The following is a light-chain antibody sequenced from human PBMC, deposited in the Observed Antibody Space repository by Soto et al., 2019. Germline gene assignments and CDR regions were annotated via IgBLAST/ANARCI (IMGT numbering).Light chain of an antibody. V-gene: IGKV3-15*01. Sequence: EIVMTQSPATLSVSPREKATLSCRASQSVTSYLAWYQQTPGQAPRLLIQGASARATDVPARFSGSGSGTEFTLPISSLQSEDFAVYYCQQYSNWPWTFGQGTKVEI. J-gene: IGKJ1*01. CDR3: QQYSNWPWT. CDR1: QSVTSY. CDR2: GAS.